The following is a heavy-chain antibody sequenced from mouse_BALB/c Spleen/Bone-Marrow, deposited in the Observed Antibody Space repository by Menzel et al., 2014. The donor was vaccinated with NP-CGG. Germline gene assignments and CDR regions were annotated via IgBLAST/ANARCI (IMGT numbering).Heavy chain of an antibody. CDR3: ARLITAGWYFDV. J-gene: IGHJ1*01. D-gene: IGHD2-4*01. CDR1: GYSFTGYY. V-gene: IGHV1-43*01. CDR2: VNPNNGGT. Sequence: EVMLVESGPDLVKPGASVKISCKASGYSFTGYYMHWVKQSYGKSLEWIGRVNPNNGGTSYNQKFKGKAILTVDKSSNTAYMELRSLTSEDSAVYYCARLITAGWYFDVWGAETTVTVSS.